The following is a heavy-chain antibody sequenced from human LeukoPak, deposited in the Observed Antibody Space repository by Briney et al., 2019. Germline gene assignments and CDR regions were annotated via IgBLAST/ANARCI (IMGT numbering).Heavy chain of an antibody. CDR1: GGSISSYY. V-gene: IGHV4-59*01. Sequence: PSETLSLTCPLSGGSISSYYWSWIRQPPGKGLEWIGYIYYSGSTNYNPSLKSRVTISVDTSKNQFSLRLSSVTAADTAVYYCARGYHTEGRATTRRVHYMDVGGEGTTVTVSS. CDR3: ARGYHTEGRATTRRVHYMDV. J-gene: IGHJ6*03. CDR2: IYYSGST. D-gene: IGHD5-12*01.